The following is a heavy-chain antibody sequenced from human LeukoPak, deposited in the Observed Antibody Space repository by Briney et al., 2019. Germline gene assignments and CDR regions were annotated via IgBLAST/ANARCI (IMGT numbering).Heavy chain of an antibody. CDR1: GFTFSSYS. V-gene: IGHV3-21*01. CDR3: ARDEGDSYNWYIQYTSSFDY. CDR2: ISSSSSYI. D-gene: IGHD5-24*01. Sequence: GGSLRLSCAASGFTFSSYSMNWVRQAPGKGLEWVSSISSSSSYIYYADSVKGRFTISRDNAKNSLYLQMNSLRAEDTAVYYCARDEGDSYNWYIQYTSSFDYWGQGTLVTVSS. J-gene: IGHJ4*02.